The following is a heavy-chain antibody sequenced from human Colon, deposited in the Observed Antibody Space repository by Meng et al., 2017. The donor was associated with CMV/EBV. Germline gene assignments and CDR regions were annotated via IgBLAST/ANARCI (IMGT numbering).Heavy chain of an antibody. CDR2: ISGSGGST. D-gene: IGHD1-1*01. CDR3: VGSRVRYIFDH. CDR1: GFTFSSYA. J-gene: IGHJ4*02. V-gene: IGHV3-23*01. Sequence: GESLKISCAASGFTFSSYAMSWVRQAPGKGLEWVSAISGSGGSTYYADSVKGRFTISRDNARTSLFLQMNSLTAEDTGVYYCVGSRVRYIFDHWGPGTLVTVSS.